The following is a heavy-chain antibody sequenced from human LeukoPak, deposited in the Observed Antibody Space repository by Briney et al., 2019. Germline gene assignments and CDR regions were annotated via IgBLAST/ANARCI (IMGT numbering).Heavy chain of an antibody. D-gene: IGHD3-9*01. CDR1: GFTFSTYW. Sequence: GGSLRLSCAASGFTFSTYWMSWVRQAPGKGLEWVANIKHDGSDKYYVDSVEGRFTISRDNAKNSLYLQMNSLRAEDTAVYYCATDAYFDMRGGPRRWGQGTLVSVSS. CDR3: ATDAYFDMRGGPRR. V-gene: IGHV3-7*01. J-gene: IGHJ1*01. CDR2: IKHDGSDK.